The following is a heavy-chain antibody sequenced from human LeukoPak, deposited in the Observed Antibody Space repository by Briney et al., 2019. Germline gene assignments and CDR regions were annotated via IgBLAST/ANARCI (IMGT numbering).Heavy chain of an antibody. J-gene: IGHJ3*02. V-gene: IGHV4-39*07. CDR2: IYYSGST. CDR1: GGSISSSSYY. D-gene: IGHD6-6*01. CDR3: ARDLGYSSSSDI. Sequence: PSETLSLTCTVSGGSISSSSYYWGWIRQPPGKGLEWIGSIYYSGSTYYNPSLKSRVTISVDTSKNQFSLKLSSVTAADTAVYYCARDLGYSSSSDIWGQGTMVTVSS.